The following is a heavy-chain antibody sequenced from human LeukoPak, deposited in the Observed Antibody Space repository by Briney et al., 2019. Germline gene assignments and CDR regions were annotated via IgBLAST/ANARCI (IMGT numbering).Heavy chain of an antibody. CDR1: GGSFSGYY. CDR3: ARVEEGYGAGRRENYYYYYMDV. D-gene: IGHD3-10*01. Sequence: SETLSLTCAVYGGSFSGYYWSWIRQPPGKGLEWIGEINHSGSTNYNPSLKSRVTISVDTSKNQFSLKLSSVTAADTAVYYCARVEEGYGAGRRENYYYYYMDVWGKGTTVTISS. J-gene: IGHJ6*03. V-gene: IGHV4-34*01. CDR2: INHSGST.